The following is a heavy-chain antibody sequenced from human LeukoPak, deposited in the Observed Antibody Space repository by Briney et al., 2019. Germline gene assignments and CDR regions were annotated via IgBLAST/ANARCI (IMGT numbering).Heavy chain of an antibody. V-gene: IGHV3-7*01. J-gene: IGHJ4*02. CDR3: ARDLTYGDYVSFDY. D-gene: IGHD4-17*01. Sequence: PGGSLRLSXAASGFTFSSYWMSWVRQAPGKGLEWVANIKQDGSEKYYVDSVKGRFTISRDNAKNSLYLQMNSLRAEDTAVYYCARDLTYGDYVSFDYWGRGTLVTVSS. CDR1: GFTFSSYW. CDR2: IKQDGSEK.